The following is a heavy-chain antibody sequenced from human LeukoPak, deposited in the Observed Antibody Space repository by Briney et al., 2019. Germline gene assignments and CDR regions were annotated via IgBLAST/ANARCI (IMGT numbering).Heavy chain of an antibody. V-gene: IGHV1-69*06. J-gene: IGHJ4*02. CDR3: ARDPCSSTSCPFDY. D-gene: IGHD2-2*01. CDR1: GGTFSSYA. CDR2: IIPIFGTA. Sequence: SSVKVSCKASGGTFSSYAISWVRQAPGQGLEWMGGIIPIFGTANYAQKFQGRVTITADKSTSTAYMELSSLRSEDTAVYYCARDPCSSTSCPFDYWGQGTLVTVSS.